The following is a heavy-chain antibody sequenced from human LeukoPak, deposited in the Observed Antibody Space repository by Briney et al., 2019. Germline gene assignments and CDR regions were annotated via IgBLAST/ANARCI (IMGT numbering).Heavy chain of an antibody. V-gene: IGHV4-31*03. D-gene: IGHD3-10*01. CDR1: GGSISSGGYF. CDR3: ACNMVREAPVDY. CDR2: IYYSGST. J-gene: IGHJ4*02. Sequence: PSETLSLTCTVSGGSISSGGYFWSWIRQPPGKGLEWIGYIYYSGSTYYDPSLKSRVTISVDTSKNQFFLKVSSVTAADTALYYCACNMVREAPVDYWGQGTLVTVSS.